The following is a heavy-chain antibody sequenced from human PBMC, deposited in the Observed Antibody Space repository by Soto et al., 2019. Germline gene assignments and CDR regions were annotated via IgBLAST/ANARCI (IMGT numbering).Heavy chain of an antibody. D-gene: IGHD5-18*01. V-gene: IGHV4-31*03. J-gene: IGHJ4*02. CDR1: GGSISSGGYY. Sequence: SETLSLTCTVSGGSISSGGYYWSWIRQRPGEGLEWIGYIYNSGSTYYNSSLRSRLTISVDTSKNQFSLRLSSVTAADTAVYYCARDLGRGGYSYYFDYWGQGTLVTVS. CDR3: ARDLGRGGYSYYFDY. CDR2: IYNSGST.